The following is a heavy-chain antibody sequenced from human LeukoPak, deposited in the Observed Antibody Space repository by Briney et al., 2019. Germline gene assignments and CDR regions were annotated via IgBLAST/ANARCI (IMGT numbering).Heavy chain of an antibody. J-gene: IGHJ4*02. Sequence: SSETLSLTCAVYGGSFSGYYWSWIRQPPGKGLEWIGEINHSGSTNYNPSLKSRVTISVDTSKNQVSLKLSSVTAADTAVYYCARGARYCSSNSCWRYFDYWGQGTLVTVSS. CDR2: INHSGST. CDR1: GGSFSGYY. D-gene: IGHD2-2*01. CDR3: ARGARYCSSNSCWRYFDY. V-gene: IGHV4-34*01.